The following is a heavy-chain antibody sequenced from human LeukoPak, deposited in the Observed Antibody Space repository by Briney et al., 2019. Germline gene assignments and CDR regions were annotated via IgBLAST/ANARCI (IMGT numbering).Heavy chain of an antibody. CDR3: ARTSGYHYYYYYMDV. CDR1: GGSISSYY. D-gene: IGHD3-3*01. V-gene: IGHV4-59*01. Sequence: SETLSPTCTVSGGSISSYYWSWIRQPPGKGLEWTGYIYYSGSTNYNPSLKSRVTISVDTSKNQFSLKLSSVTAADTAVYYCARTSGYHYYYYYMDVWGKGTTVTVSS. J-gene: IGHJ6*03. CDR2: IYYSGST.